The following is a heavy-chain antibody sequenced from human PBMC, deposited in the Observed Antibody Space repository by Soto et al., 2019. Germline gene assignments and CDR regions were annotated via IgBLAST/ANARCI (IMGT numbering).Heavy chain of an antibody. Sequence: EVQLVESGGDIVQPGGSLRLSCAASGFTFKNYDMYWVRQAPGKGLEWVSSIGNSGDTNYAGSVKGRFTISRENDRNAVYLQMNSLRGGDTAVYFCVRAGVAPYYYYGMDVWGQGTTVTVSS. CDR2: IGNSGDT. CDR1: GFTFKNYD. CDR3: VRAGVAPYYYYGMDV. V-gene: IGHV3-13*01. D-gene: IGHD2-8*01. J-gene: IGHJ6*02.